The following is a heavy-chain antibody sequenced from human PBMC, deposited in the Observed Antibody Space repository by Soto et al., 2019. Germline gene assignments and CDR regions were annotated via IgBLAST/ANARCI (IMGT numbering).Heavy chain of an antibody. D-gene: IGHD6-19*01. CDR1: GFTFSTYA. CDR3: AKHSSGWSFES. Sequence: PGGSLRLSCAASGFTFSTYAMAWVRQAPGKGLEWVSAITSGGNTYYADSVKGRFTISRDDSKSTLSLHMISLRAEDTAVYYCAKHSSGWSFESWGQGTLVTVSS. V-gene: IGHV3-23*01. CDR2: ITSGGNT. J-gene: IGHJ4*02.